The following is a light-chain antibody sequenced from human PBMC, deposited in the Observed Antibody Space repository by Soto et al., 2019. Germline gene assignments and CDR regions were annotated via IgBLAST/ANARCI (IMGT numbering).Light chain of an antibody. J-gene: IGLJ1*01. V-gene: IGLV2-8*01. CDR2: DVS. Sequence: QSALTQPPSASGSPGQSVAISCTGTSSDVGAYNFVSWYQQHPGKAPKLMIYDVSKRPSGVPDRFSGSKSGNTACLTVSGLQAEDEADYYCTSYTASSIYVFGTGTKVTVL. CDR1: SSDVGAYNF. CDR3: TSYTASSIYV.